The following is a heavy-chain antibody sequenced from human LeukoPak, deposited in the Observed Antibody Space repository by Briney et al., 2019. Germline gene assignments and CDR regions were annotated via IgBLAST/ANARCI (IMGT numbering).Heavy chain of an antibody. CDR2: ISGYNGNT. Sequence: GASVKVSCTASGYTFTSYGMGWVRQAPGQGLEWMGWISGYNGNTNYAQKLQDRVTMTTDTSTSTAYMELRSLRSDDTAVYYCARVRDYGGIGEDYWGQGTLVTVSS. D-gene: IGHD3-16*01. CDR3: ARVRDYGGIGEDY. V-gene: IGHV1-18*01. J-gene: IGHJ4*02. CDR1: GYTFTSYG.